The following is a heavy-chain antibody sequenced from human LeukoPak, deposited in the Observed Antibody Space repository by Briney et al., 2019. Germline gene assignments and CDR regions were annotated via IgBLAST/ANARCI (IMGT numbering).Heavy chain of an antibody. D-gene: IGHD3-10*01. CDR1: GGSISSGGYY. CDR3: ARERRYYYGSGSYIFDY. V-gene: IGHV4-30-2*05. Sequence: SQTLSLTCTVSGGSISSGGYYWSWIRQPPGKGLEWIGYIYHSGSTYYNPSLKSRVTISVDTSKNQFSLKLSSVTAADTAVYYCARERRYYYGSGSYIFDYWGQGTLVTVSS. CDR2: IYHSGST. J-gene: IGHJ4*02.